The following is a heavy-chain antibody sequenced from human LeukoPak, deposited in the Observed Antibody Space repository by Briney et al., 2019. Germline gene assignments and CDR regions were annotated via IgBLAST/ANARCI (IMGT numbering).Heavy chain of an antibody. CDR3: AKGYYDYVWGSYYFDY. D-gene: IGHD3-16*01. Sequence: GGSLRLSCAASGFTFSSYAMSWVRQAPGKGLEWVSAISGSGGSTYYAVSVKGRFTISRDNSRDTLYLQMNSLRAEDTAVYYCAKGYYDYVWGSYYFDYWGQGTLVTVPS. V-gene: IGHV3-23*01. CDR2: ISGSGGST. J-gene: IGHJ4*02. CDR1: GFTFSSYA.